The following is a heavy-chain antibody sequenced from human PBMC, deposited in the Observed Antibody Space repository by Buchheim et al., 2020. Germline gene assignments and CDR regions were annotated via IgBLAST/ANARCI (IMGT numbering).Heavy chain of an antibody. J-gene: IGHJ4*02. Sequence: EVQLVESGGGLVKPGGSLRLSCAASGFTFSNAWMSWVRQAPGKGVEWVGRIKSKTDGRTTDYAAPVKGRFTISRDDSKNTLYLQMNSLKTEDTAVYYCTTAHSSSWYLPEGFDYWGQGTL. CDR2: IKSKTDGRTT. D-gene: IGHD6-13*01. CDR3: TTAHSSSWYLPEGFDY. CDR1: GFTFSNAW. V-gene: IGHV3-15*01.